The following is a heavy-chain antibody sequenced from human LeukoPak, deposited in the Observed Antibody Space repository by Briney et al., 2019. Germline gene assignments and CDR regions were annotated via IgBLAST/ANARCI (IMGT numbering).Heavy chain of an antibody. D-gene: IGHD2-15*01. CDR2: IYSTGDT. V-gene: IGHV4-59*08. J-gene: IGHJ4*02. Sequence: SETLSLTCTVSGGSISGPFWSWIRQPPGKGLEWIGYIYSTGDTNSDPSLKSRVTVSLDTSKNQVSLRLSSVTAADTAVYYCARHPFATPFDYWGRGTLVTVSS. CDR1: GGSISGPF. CDR3: ARHPFATPFDY.